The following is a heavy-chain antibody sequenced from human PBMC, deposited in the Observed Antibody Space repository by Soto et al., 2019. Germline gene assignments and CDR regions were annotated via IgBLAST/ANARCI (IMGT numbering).Heavy chain of an antibody. D-gene: IGHD2-2*01. J-gene: IGHJ2*01. CDR1: GGSISSYY. CDR2: VSNSGST. V-gene: IGHV4-59*08. Sequence: SETLSLTCTVSGGSISSYYWSWIRQPPGKGLEWIGYVSNSGSTNYNPSLKSRVTISIDTSKNQFSLKLSSVTAADTAVYYCARQGVIRDLHSFRQRPSVDL. CDR3: ARQGVIRDLHSFRQRPSVDL.